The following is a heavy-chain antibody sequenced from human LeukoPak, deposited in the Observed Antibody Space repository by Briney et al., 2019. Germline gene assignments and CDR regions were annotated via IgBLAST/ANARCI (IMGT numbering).Heavy chain of an antibody. Sequence: GGSLRLSCAASGFTFSSYWMSWVRQAPGKGLEWVANIKQDGSEKYYVDSVKGRFTISRDNAKNSLYLQMNSLRAEDTAVYYCARPGYSSSWLDFDYWGQGTLVTVSS. CDR2: IKQDGSEK. D-gene: IGHD6-13*01. J-gene: IGHJ4*02. CDR3: ARPGYSSSWLDFDY. CDR1: GFTFSSYW. V-gene: IGHV3-7*01.